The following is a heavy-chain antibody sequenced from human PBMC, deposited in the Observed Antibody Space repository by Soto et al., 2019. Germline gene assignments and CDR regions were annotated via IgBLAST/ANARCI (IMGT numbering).Heavy chain of an antibody. CDR2: INHSGNN. J-gene: IGHJ3*02. Sequence: QLQQWGAGLLKPSETLSLTCVVSGGSFSTYYYNWIRQSPGKGLEWIGEINHSGNNNYSPSLKGGVPMSLDPSKNQCPLRRTSVTAADRGVYYCGRGGSNGWQVAFDIGGQGKMVTFSS. V-gene: IGHV4-34*01. D-gene: IGHD6-19*01. CDR1: GGSFSTYY. CDR3: GRGGSNGWQVAFDI.